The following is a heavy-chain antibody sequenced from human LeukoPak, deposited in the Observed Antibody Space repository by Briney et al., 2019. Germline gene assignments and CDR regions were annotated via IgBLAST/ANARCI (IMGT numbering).Heavy chain of an antibody. J-gene: IGHJ6*02. CDR2: ISWNSGSI. D-gene: IGHD3-16*01. CDR3: AKDIGAAPYLSYGMDV. Sequence: GGSLRLSCAASGFSFDDYAMPWVRQAPGKGLEWVSGISWNSGSIGYADSVKGRFTISRDNAKNSLYLQMNSLRAEDTALYYCAKDIGAAPYLSYGMDVWGQGTTVTVSS. V-gene: IGHV3-9*01. CDR1: GFSFDDYA.